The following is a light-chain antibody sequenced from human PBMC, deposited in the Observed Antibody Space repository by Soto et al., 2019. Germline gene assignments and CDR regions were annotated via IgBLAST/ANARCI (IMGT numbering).Light chain of an antibody. CDR2: TDD. Sequence: QSVLTQPPSASETPGQRVTISCSGGTSNIGSNTVNWYQQLPGTAPKLLMHTDDQRPSGVPDRFSGSKSGTSASLAISGLQSEDEADYYCAAWDDSLDGWVFGGGTKVTVL. V-gene: IGLV1-44*01. CDR3: AAWDDSLDGWV. CDR1: TSNIGSNT. J-gene: IGLJ3*02.